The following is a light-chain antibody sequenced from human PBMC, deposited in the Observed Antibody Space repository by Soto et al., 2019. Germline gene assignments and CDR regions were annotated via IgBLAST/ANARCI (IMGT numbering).Light chain of an antibody. J-gene: IGKJ4*01. CDR1: QGISNS. CDR3: LQYNSYPFT. V-gene: IGKV1-17*03. CDR2: GAS. Sequence: DIQMTQSPSAMSASLGHRGTITCRASQGISNSLAWFQQKPGRVPKRLIYGASTLQSWAPSRFSGSASGAAFTLTIRSLQPEDFATYYCLQYNSYPFTFGGGAKVDIK.